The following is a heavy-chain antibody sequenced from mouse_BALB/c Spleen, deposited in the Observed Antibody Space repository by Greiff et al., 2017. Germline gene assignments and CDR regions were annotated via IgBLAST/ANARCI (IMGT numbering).Heavy chain of an antibody. V-gene: IGHV1-80*01. Sequence: VQLQQSGAELVRPGSSVKISCKASGYAFSSYWMNWVKQRPGQGLEWIGQIYPGDGDTNYNGKFKGKATLTADKSSSTAYMQLSSLTSEDSAVYFCALGMGLRDYFDYWGQGTTLTVSS. CDR3: ALGMGLRDYFDY. D-gene: IGHD2-4*01. J-gene: IGHJ2*01. CDR1: GYAFSSYW. CDR2: IYPGDGDT.